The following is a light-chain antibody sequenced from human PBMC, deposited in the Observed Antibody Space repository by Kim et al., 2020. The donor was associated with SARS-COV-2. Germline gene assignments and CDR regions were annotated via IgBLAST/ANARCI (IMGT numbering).Light chain of an antibody. CDR3: NSRDSNDNVL. CDR1: SLRSYY. V-gene: IGLV3-19*01. Sequence: SSELTQDPAVSAALGQTVRITCQGDSLRSYYATWYQQKPGQAPIVVIYGKNNRPSGIPDRFSGSTSGNTASLTITGTQAGDEADYYCNSRDSNDNVLFGGGTQLTVL. CDR2: GKN. J-gene: IGLJ2*01.